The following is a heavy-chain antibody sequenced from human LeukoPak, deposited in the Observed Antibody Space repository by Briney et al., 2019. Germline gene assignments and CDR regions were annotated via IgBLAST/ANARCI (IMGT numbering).Heavy chain of an antibody. CDR1: AVSFAIYG. CDR3: ARDRNNYYFDY. V-gene: IGHV3-33*01. D-gene: IGHD1-20*01. CDR2: IWADGTRQ. J-gene: IGHJ4*02. Sequence: GGSMRLACAVSAVSFAIYGIRWVRQLQGKVLECVPFIWADGTRQFYPDSVRGRFTVSRDNFNNTLYLHMTSLRAVDTALYYCARDRNNYYFDYCGQGTLLSVSS.